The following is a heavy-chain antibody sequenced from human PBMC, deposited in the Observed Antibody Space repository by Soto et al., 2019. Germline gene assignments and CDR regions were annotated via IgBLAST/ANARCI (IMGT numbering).Heavy chain of an antibody. D-gene: IGHD3-10*01. J-gene: IGHJ5*02. V-gene: IGHV3-48*04. Sequence: GGSLRLSCVGSGFSLANFPMNWVRQTPGKGLEWISYISPRGDNIYYTESVKGRFTVSRDNSKNCLYLQMNSLGVEDTAMYFCAKGKSTGDIDWFDPWGQGSLVTVSS. CDR1: GFSLANFP. CDR2: ISPRGDNI. CDR3: AKGKSTGDIDWFDP.